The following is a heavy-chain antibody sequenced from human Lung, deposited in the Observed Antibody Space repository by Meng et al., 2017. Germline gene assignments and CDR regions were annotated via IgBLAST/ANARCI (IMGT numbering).Heavy chain of an antibody. CDR1: GGSLRDYY. CDR3: ARGPTTMAHDFDY. D-gene: IGHD4-11*01. J-gene: IGHJ4*02. CDR2: INHSGST. Sequence: QVQLRAWVAGRVKPPETLSLTCVVPGGSLRDYYWSWIRQPPGKGLEWIGEINHSGSTNYNPSLESRATISVDTSQNNLSLKLSSVTAADSAVYYCARGPTTMAHDFDYWGQGTLVTVSS. V-gene: IGHV4-34*01.